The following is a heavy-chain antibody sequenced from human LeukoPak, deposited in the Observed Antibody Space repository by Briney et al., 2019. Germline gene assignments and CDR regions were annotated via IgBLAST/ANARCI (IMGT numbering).Heavy chain of an antibody. CDR3: ARGRHYYHSSGYLKYFDY. CDR1: GRPLSSYF. D-gene: IGHD3-22*01. Sequence: PSDPLPLICSVSGRPLSSYFWLWLRQPPGKGLEWIGYIYYSGSTNYHPSLKSRVTISVDTSKNQFSLKLSSVAAADTAVYDCARGRHYYHSSGYLKYFDYWGQGTLVTVSS. CDR2: IYYSGST. J-gene: IGHJ4*02. V-gene: IGHV4-59*07.